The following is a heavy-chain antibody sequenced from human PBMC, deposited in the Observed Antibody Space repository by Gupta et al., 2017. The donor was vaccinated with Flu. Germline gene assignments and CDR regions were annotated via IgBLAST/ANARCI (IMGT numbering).Heavy chain of an antibody. CDR1: GFTFSSYG. CDR2: ISYDGSNK. Sequence: QVQLVESGGGVVQPGRSLRLSCAASGFTFSSYGMHWVRQAPGKGLEWVAVISYDGSNKYYADSVKGRFTISRDNSKNTLYLQMNSLRAEDTAVYYCAKVSSWYVVFDYWGQGTLVTVSS. V-gene: IGHV3-30*18. D-gene: IGHD6-13*01. J-gene: IGHJ4*02. CDR3: AKVSSWYVVFDY.